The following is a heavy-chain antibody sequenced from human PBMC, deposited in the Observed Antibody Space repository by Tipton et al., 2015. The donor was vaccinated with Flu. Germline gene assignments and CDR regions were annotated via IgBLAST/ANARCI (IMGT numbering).Heavy chain of an antibody. CDR1: GFTFSNYG. J-gene: IGHJ6*02. D-gene: IGHD2-15*01. CDR2: IRYDGSNK. V-gene: IGHV3-30*02. Sequence: SLRLSCAASGFTFSNYGMHWVRQAPGKGLEWVAFIRYDGSNKYVGSVKGRFTISRDNSKNTLYLQMNSLRAEDTAVYYCARVDCSGRSCYSGSMDVGGQGTTGTVSS. CDR3: ARVDCSGRSCYSGSMDV.